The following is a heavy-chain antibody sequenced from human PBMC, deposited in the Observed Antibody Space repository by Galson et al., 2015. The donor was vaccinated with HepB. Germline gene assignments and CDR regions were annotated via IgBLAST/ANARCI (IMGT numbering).Heavy chain of an antibody. J-gene: IGHJ4*02. V-gene: IGHV3-11*01. CDR3: ARGLGGY. CDR2: ISHSGTTV. Sequence: SCAASGFTFSDYYMSWMRQAPGKGLEWLSYISHSGTTVYHADSLKGRFSISRDNAKNSLYLQMNSLRAEDTAVYYCARGLGGYWGQGTLVTVSS. D-gene: IGHD2-15*01. CDR1: GFTFSDYY.